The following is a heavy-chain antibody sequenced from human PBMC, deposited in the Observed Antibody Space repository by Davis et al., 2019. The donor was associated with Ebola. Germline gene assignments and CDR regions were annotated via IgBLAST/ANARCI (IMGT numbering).Heavy chain of an antibody. CDR2: IYSGGST. V-gene: IGHV3-53*05. D-gene: IGHD6-13*01. Sequence: GGSLRLSCAASGFTVSSNYMSWVRQAPGKGLEWVSVIYSGGSTYYADSVKGRFTISRDNSKNTLYLQMNSLRAEDTAVYYCAKGSSGSSSWYYYYGMDVWDQGNTVTVSS. J-gene: IGHJ6*02. CDR3: AKGSSGSSSWYYYYGMDV. CDR1: GFTVSSNY.